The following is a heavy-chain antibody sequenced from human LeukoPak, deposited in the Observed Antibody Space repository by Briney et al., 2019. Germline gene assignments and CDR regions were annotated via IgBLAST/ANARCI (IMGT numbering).Heavy chain of an antibody. CDR2: ISWNSGSI. J-gene: IGHJ3*02. Sequence: GGSLRLSCAASGFTFDDYAMHWVRQAPGKGLEWVSGISWNSGSIGYADSVKGRFTISRDNAKNSLYLQMNSLRAEDTALYYCAXXXXVTXXXDAFDIWGQGTMVXV. V-gene: IGHV3-9*01. CDR1: GFTFDDYA. CDR3: AXXXXVTXXXDAFDI. D-gene: IGHD2-21*02.